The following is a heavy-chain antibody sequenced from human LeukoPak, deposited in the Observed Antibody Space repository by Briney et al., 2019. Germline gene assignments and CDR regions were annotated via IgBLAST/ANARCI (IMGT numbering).Heavy chain of an antibody. CDR2: ISYDGSNK. V-gene: IGHV3-30-3*01. D-gene: IGHD3-10*01. CDR1: GFTFSSYA. J-gene: IGHJ4*02. Sequence: GGSLRLSCAASGFTFSSYAMHWVCQAPGKGLEWVAVISYDGSNKYYADSVKGRFTISRDNSKNTLYLQMNSLRAEDTAVYYCARPSVLLWFGELSMEVTPDHDYWGQGTLVTVSS. CDR3: ARPSVLLWFGELSMEVTPDHDY.